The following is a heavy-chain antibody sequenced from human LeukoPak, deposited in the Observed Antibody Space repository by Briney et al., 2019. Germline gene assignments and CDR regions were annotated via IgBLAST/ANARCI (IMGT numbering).Heavy chain of an antibody. J-gene: IGHJ4*02. Sequence: GGSLRLSCAASGFTFSSYGMHWVRQAPGKGLEWVAVIWYGGSNKYYADSVKGRFTISRDNSKNTLYLQMNSLRAEDTAVYYCASTRFDYWGQGTLVTVSS. CDR2: IWYGGSNK. CDR1: GFTFSSYG. CDR3: ASTRFDY. V-gene: IGHV3-33*08.